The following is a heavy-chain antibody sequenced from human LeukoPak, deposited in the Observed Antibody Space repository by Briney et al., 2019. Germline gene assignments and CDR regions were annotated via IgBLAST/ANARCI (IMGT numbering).Heavy chain of an antibody. CDR3: ARESSGTYYNPLGYMDV. CDR2: IFTSGIT. CDR1: GGSLSLYH. J-gene: IGHJ6*03. D-gene: IGHD3-10*01. Sequence: NPSETLSLTCTVSGGSLSLYHWNWIRQPAGKGLEWIGRIFTSGITNHNPSLKSRVTMSVDTSKSQFSLNLSSVTAADTAVYYCARESSGTYYNPLGYMDVWGKGTTVTVSS. V-gene: IGHV4-4*07.